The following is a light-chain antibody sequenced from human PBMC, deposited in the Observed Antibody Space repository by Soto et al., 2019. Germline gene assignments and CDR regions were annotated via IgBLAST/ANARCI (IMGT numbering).Light chain of an antibody. CDR1: QSIGNY. Sequence: EVVLTQSPSTLSLSPGEGATISCRASQSIGNYLAWYQQKPGQAPRLLIYATSTRATGIPARFSGSGSGTDFTLTISSLEPEDFAVYYCQQRSSWPFTFGPGTKVDIK. V-gene: IGKV3-11*01. CDR2: ATS. J-gene: IGKJ3*01. CDR3: QQRSSWPFT.